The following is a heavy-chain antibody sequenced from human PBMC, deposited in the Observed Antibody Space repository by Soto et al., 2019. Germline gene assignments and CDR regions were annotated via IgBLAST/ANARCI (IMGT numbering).Heavy chain of an antibody. J-gene: IGHJ4*02. Sequence: ASVKVSCKASGYIFTSYGISWVRQAPGQGLEWMGWISAYNGNTNYAQKLQGRVTMTTDTSTSTAYMELRSLRSDDTAVYYCARDTYDFWSGYYPAYWGQGTLVTVSS. CDR2: ISAYNGNT. CDR1: GYIFTSYG. D-gene: IGHD3-3*01. CDR3: ARDTYDFWSGYYPAY. V-gene: IGHV1-18*01.